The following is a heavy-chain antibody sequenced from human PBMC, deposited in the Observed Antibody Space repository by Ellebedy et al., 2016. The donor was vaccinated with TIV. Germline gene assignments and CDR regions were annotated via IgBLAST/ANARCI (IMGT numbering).Heavy chain of an antibody. CDR3: AKDMGYYGSGVLNY. Sequence: GGSLRLXXAASGFTFSSYAMHWVRQAPGRGLEWVAVISYDGSNKYYADSVKGRFTISRDNSKNTLYLQMNSLRAEDTALYYCAKDMGYYGSGVLNYWGQGTLVTVSS. CDR1: GFTFSSYA. V-gene: IGHV3-30-3*01. CDR2: ISYDGSNK. J-gene: IGHJ4*02. D-gene: IGHD3-10*01.